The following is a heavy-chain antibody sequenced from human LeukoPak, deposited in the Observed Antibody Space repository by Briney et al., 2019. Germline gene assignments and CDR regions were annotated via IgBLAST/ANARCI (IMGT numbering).Heavy chain of an antibody. CDR1: GFTFSGYN. CDR2: ISSSSSYI. CDR3: AREPAAGNDY. Sequence: GGSLRLSCAASGFTFSGYNMNWIRQAPGKGLEWVSSISSSSSYIYYADSVKGRFTISRDNAKNSLYLQMNSLRAEDTAVYYCAREPAAGNDYWGQGTLVTVSS. V-gene: IGHV3-21*01. D-gene: IGHD2-2*01. J-gene: IGHJ4*02.